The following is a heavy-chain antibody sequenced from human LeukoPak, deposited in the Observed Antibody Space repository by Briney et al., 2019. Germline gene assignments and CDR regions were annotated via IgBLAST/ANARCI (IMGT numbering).Heavy chain of an antibody. Sequence: PVGSLRLSCAASGFTFSNARMSCVPQAPGKGLEWVGRIISKTDGGTTDYAAPVKGRFTISRYDSKNTLYLQMNSLNTEDTAVYYCTANSGYSFDYWGQGTLVTVTS. D-gene: IGHD3-22*01. CDR3: TANSGYSFDY. J-gene: IGHJ4*02. CDR2: IISKTDGGTT. CDR1: GFTFSNAR. V-gene: IGHV3-15*01.